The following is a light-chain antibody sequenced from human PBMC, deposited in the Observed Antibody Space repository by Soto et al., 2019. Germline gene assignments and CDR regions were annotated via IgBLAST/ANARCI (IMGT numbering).Light chain of an antibody. CDR3: QQYGSSPMYT. V-gene: IGKV3-20*01. CDR1: QSVSSSY. J-gene: IGKJ2*01. CDR2: GAS. Sequence: EIVLTQSPGTLSLSPGERATLSCRASQSVSSSYLAWYQQKPGQAPRLLIHGASTRASGIPDRFTGSGSGTDFTLTSRRLEPEDFVVYYCQQYGSSPMYTFGQGTKLEIK.